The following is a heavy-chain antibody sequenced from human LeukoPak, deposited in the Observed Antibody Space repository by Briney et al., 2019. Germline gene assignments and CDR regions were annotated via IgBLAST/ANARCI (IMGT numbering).Heavy chain of an antibody. V-gene: IGHV3-23*01. CDR3: AKDLGRELPAEAY. J-gene: IGHJ4*02. D-gene: IGHD5-24*01. CDR2: IYGSGVSI. Sequence: GGSLRLSCVASGFTFEKYVMNWVRQAPGKGLEWLATIYGSGVSISYADSVKGRFTISRDNSNNTLYLQMNSLRVEDTAMYFCAKDLGRELPAEAYWGQGILVTVSS. CDR1: GFTFEKYV.